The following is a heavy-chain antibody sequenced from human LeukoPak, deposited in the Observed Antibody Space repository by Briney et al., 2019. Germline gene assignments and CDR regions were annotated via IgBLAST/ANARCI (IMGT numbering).Heavy chain of an antibody. J-gene: IGHJ6*03. V-gene: IGHV1-18*01. CDR2: ISAYNGNT. CDR1: GYTFTSYG. Sequence: ASVKVSCKASGYTFTSYGINWVRQAPGQGLEWMGWISAYNGNTNYAQKFQGRVTITADESTSTAYMELSSLRSEDTAVYYCARVSDREHGYYYYYMDVWGKGTTVTISS. CDR3: ARVSDREHGYYYYYMDV.